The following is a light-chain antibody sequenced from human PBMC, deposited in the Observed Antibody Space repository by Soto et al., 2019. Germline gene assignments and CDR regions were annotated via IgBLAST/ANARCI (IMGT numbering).Light chain of an antibody. Sequence: QSALTQPPSASGSPGQSVTISCTGTSSDVGGYNYGSWYQQHPGKVPKLVVYEVNKRPSGVPDRFSGSTSGNTASLTVSGLQAEEEADYYCTSYAGGNNVFGTGTKLTVL. CDR3: TSYAGGNNV. CDR1: SSDVGGYNY. V-gene: IGLV2-8*01. CDR2: EVN. J-gene: IGLJ1*01.